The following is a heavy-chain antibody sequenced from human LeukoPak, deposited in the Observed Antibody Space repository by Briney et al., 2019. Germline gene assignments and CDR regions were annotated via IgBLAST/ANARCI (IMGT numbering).Heavy chain of an antibody. V-gene: IGHV5-51*01. Sequence: GESLKISCKGSGNSFSSYWIGWGRQMPGKGLEWMGIIYPGDSDTRYSPSFQGQVTTSADESISTAYLQWSSLKASYTAMYYCARRGPEDGHFDYWGQGTLVTVSS. J-gene: IGHJ4*02. CDR2: IYPGDSDT. D-gene: IGHD5-24*01. CDR1: GNSFSSYW. CDR3: ARRGPEDGHFDY.